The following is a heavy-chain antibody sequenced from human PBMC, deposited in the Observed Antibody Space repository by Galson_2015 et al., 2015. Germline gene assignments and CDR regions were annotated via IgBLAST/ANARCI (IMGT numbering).Heavy chain of an antibody. Sequence: SLRLSCAASGFTFDGYTMHWVRQAPGKGLEWVSLISWDGGSTYYADSVKGRFTISRDNSKNSLYLQMNSLRTEDTALYYCAKGYSSSWYPTLDYWGQGTLVTVSS. V-gene: IGHV3-43*01. D-gene: IGHD6-13*01. CDR1: GFTFDGYT. CDR3: AKGYSSSWYPTLDY. J-gene: IGHJ4*02. CDR2: ISWDGGST.